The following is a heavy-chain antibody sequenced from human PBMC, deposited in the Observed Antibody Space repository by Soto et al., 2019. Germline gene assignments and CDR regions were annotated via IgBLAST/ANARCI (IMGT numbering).Heavy chain of an antibody. D-gene: IGHD2-15*01. J-gene: IGHJ5*02. CDR2: IYINGTT. CDR3: ARDSTIIVVLVAATLFGWFDP. Sequence: GSLRLSCAASGFTVDSNYMSWVRQAPGKGLEWVSCIYINGTTYYADSVKGRFTISRGNSKNTLYLQMNSLRAEDTAVYYCARDSTIIVVLVAATLFGWFDPWGQGTLVTVPQ. V-gene: IGHV3-66*03. CDR1: GFTVDSNY.